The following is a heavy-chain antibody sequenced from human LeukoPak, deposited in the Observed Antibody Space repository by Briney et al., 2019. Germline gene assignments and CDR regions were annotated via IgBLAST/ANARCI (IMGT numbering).Heavy chain of an antibody. D-gene: IGHD3/OR15-3a*01. V-gene: IGHV4-39*01. CDR3: AGQEIGLRSFDP. CDR2: IYYTGTT. CDR1: GGSISSSLYH. Sequence: SETLSLTCTVSGGSISSSLYHWGWLRQSPGKNLEWLGSIYYTGTTHYNPSLKSRVTISVDTSKDQFSLNLSSVTAADTAVYYCAGQEIGLRSFDPWGQGTLVTVSS. J-gene: IGHJ5*02.